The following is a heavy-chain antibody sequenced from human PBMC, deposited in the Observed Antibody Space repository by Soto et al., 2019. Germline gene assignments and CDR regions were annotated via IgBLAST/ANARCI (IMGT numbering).Heavy chain of an antibody. J-gene: IGHJ4*02. CDR1: GGSFSGYY. CDR2: INHSGST. V-gene: IGHV4-34*01. D-gene: IGHD4-17*01. Sequence: SETLSLTCAVYGGSFSGYYWSWIRQPPGKGLEWIGEINHSGSTNYNPSLKSRVTISVDTSKNQFSLKLSSVTAADTAVYYCAGGLGYGDFDYWGQGTLVTVSS. CDR3: AGGLGYGDFDY.